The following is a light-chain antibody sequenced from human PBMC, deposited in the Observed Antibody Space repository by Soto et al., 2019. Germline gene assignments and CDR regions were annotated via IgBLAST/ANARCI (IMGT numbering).Light chain of an antibody. CDR1: QDVVNY. CDR3: QQYTNYPWT. Sequence: DIDMTQAPSSLSASVGDRVTITCRACQDVVNYLNWYQQKPGKAPRLLIYAASSLQSGVPSRFSGSGSGTTFTLTITDLQPEDVATYYCQQYTNYPWTFGQGTKVDIK. V-gene: IGKV1-39*01. CDR2: AAS. J-gene: IGKJ1*01.